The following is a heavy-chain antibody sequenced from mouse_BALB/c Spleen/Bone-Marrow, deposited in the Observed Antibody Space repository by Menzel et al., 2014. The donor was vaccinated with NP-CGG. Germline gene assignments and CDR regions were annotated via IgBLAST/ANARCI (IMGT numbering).Heavy chain of an antibody. Sequence: EVQLQQSGGGLVQPGGSPKLSCAASGFPFSSYTMSWVRQTPEKRLEWVAFITNGGGSTYYPDTLKGRFTISRDDAKNTLYLQMSSLKSEDTAMYYCATLTGTSYWGQGTLVTVSA. CDR3: ATLTGTSY. CDR1: GFPFSSYT. J-gene: IGHJ3*01. D-gene: IGHD4-1*01. V-gene: IGHV5-12-2*01. CDR2: ITNGGGST.